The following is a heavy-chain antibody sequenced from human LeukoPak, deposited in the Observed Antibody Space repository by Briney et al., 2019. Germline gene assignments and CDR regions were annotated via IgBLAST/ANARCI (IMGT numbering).Heavy chain of an antibody. CDR3: ARGGWGIAAAGTKKVLGY. Sequence: SVKVSCKASGGTFSSYAISWVRQASGQGLEWMGGIIPIFGTANYAQKFQGRVTITADESTSTAYMELSSLRSEDTAVYYCARGGWGIAAAGTKKVLGYWVQGTLVTVSS. CDR1: GGTFSSYA. CDR2: IIPIFGTA. J-gene: IGHJ4*02. D-gene: IGHD6-13*01. V-gene: IGHV1-69*13.